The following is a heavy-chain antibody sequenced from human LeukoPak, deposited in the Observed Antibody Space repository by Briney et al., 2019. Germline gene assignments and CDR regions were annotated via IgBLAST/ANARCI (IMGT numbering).Heavy chain of an antibody. CDR1: GFTFSAYG. Sequence: GSLRLSCAASGFTFSAYGMSWVRQSPRKGLEWVSAISGSGGSTYYADSVKGRFTISRDNAKNTLYLQLNSLRVEDTAVYYCVRGPNSSNWYGSEYFQHWGQGTLVTVSS. CDR3: VRGPNSSNWYGSEYFQH. V-gene: IGHV3-23*01. CDR2: ISGSGGST. J-gene: IGHJ1*01. D-gene: IGHD6-13*01.